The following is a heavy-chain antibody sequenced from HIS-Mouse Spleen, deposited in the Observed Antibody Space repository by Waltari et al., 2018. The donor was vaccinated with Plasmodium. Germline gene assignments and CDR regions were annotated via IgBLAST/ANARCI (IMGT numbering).Heavy chain of an antibody. V-gene: IGHV4-34*01. CDR3: ARVTSSGVYWYFDL. D-gene: IGHD3-3*01. CDR1: GGSFSGSY. CDR2: INHSGST. Sequence: QVQLQQWGAGLLKPSETLSLTCAVYGGSFSGSYWRWIRPPPGKGLEWIWEINHSGSTNYNPSLKSRVTISVDTSKNQFSLKLSSVTAADTAVYYCARVTSSGVYWYFDLWGRGTLVTVSS. J-gene: IGHJ2*01.